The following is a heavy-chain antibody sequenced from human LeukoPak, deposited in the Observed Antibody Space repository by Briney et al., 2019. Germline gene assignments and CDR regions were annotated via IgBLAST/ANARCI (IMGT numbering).Heavy chain of an antibody. CDR3: ARDFYPRWFDP. J-gene: IGHJ5*02. D-gene: IGHD2/OR15-2a*01. V-gene: IGHV4-61*02. Sequence: SETLSLTCTVSGGSISSGSFYWSWIRQPAGKGLEWIGRIYTSENTDYNPYLKSRVTISVDTSKNQFSLKLSSVTAADTAVYYCARDFYPRWFDPWGQGTLVTVSS. CDR2: IYTSENT. CDR1: GGSISSGSFY.